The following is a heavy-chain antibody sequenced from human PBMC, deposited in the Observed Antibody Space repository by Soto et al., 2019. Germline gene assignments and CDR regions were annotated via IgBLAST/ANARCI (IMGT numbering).Heavy chain of an antibody. CDR1: GFTFSSYA. J-gene: IGHJ4*02. Sequence: QVQLVESGGGVVQPGRSLRLSCAASGFTFSSYAMHWVRQAPGKGLEWVAVISYDGSNKYYADSVKGRFTISRDNSKNTLYLQMTSLRAEDTAVYYCASAVRIAAAGRFDYWGQGTLVTVSS. V-gene: IGHV3-30-3*01. CDR2: ISYDGSNK. CDR3: ASAVRIAAAGRFDY. D-gene: IGHD6-13*01.